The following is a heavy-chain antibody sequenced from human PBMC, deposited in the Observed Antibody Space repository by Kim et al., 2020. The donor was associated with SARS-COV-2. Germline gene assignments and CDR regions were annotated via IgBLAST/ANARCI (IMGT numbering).Heavy chain of an antibody. Sequence: ASVKVSCKASGYTFIDYYLHWVRQAPGQGLEWMGIINPRDGDTNSTQKFQDRVTMTRDTSASAAYMELTSLRSEDTAVYYCARADDQDFDSWGQGTLVTV. V-gene: IGHV1-46*01. CDR3: ARADDQDFDS. J-gene: IGHJ4*02. D-gene: IGHD3-3*01. CDR1: GYTFIDYY. CDR2: INPRDGDT.